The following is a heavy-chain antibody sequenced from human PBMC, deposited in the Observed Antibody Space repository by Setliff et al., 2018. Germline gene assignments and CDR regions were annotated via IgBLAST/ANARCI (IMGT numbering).Heavy chain of an antibody. V-gene: IGHV1-18*01. CDR2: ISGYNGKT. CDR1: DYTFSDYG. CDR3: ARNMGMGQRDYFDY. Sequence: ASVKVSCKAYDYTFSDYGIHWVRQAPGQGLEWMGWISGYNGKTHYAQKFQGRVTFTADDSATTTYMELSSLTSEDTAIYYCARNMGMGQRDYFDYWGRGTLVTVSS. J-gene: IGHJ4*02. D-gene: IGHD6-13*01.